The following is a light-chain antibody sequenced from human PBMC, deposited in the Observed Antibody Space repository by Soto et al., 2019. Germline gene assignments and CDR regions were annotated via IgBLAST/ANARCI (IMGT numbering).Light chain of an antibody. Sequence: DIQMTQSPSFVSASVGDRVTISCRASQGISSWLAWYQQKPGKAPKLLIFAASSLQSGVPSRFSGSGSGTDFSLTISSLQPEDFATYYYQHAHNFPLTYGQGTKVDIK. CDR1: QGISSW. CDR2: AAS. V-gene: IGKV1-12*01. J-gene: IGKJ1*01. CDR3: QHAHNFPLT.